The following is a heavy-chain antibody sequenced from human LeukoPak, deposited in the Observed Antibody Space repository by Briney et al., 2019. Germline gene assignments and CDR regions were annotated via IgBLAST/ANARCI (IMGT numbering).Heavy chain of an antibody. D-gene: IGHD2-21*02. CDR3: ARAWSTAYCGGDCYQPDY. CDR2: ISSSSSYI. Sequence: GGSLRLSCAASGFTFSSYSMNWVRQAPGKGLEWVSSISSSSSYIYYADSVKGRFTISRDNAKNLLYLQMNSLRAEDTAVYYCARAWSTAYCGGDCYQPDYWGQGTLVTVSS. J-gene: IGHJ4*02. CDR1: GFTFSSYS. V-gene: IGHV3-21*01.